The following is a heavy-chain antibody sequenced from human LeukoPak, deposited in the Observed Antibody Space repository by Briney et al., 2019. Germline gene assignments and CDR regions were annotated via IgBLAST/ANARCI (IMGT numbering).Heavy chain of an antibody. D-gene: IGHD5-18*01. Sequence: GASVKVSCKASGYTFTGYYMHWVRQAPGKGLEWMGGFDPEDGETIYAQKFQGRVTMTEDTSTDTAYMELSSLRSEDTAVYYCATSRGYSYARPFDYWGQGTLVTVSS. CDR1: GYTFTGYY. CDR3: ATSRGYSYARPFDY. V-gene: IGHV1-24*01. J-gene: IGHJ4*02. CDR2: FDPEDGET.